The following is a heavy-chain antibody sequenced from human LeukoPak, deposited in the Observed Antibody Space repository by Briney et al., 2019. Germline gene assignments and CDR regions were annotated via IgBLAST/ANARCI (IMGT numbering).Heavy chain of an antibody. Sequence: SETLSLTCAVYGGSFSDYYWSWIRQPPGQGLEWIGEINHSGSTTYNPALKSRVTTSEDTSKNPFSLKLSSVTAADTAVYYCARGGEGSGWAGYDYSHMDVWGKGTTVTVSS. J-gene: IGHJ6*03. CDR1: GGSFSDYY. CDR2: INHSGST. V-gene: IGHV4-34*01. D-gene: IGHD6-19*01. CDR3: ARGGEGSGWAGYDYSHMDV.